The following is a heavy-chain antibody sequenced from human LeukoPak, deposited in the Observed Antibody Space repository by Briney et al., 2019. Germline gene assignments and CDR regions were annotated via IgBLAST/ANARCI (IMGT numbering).Heavy chain of an antibody. V-gene: IGHV3-49*04. CDR2: IRRKAYSGTT. CDR1: GFTFRDYA. J-gene: IGHJ4*02. Sequence: GGSLRLSCTASGFTFRDYAVTWVRQAPGKGLECVGFIRRKAYSGTTEYAASVKGRFTISRDDSKSIAYLQMNSLKTEDTAVYYYTRGASSSSWYLIHWGQGTLVTVSS. D-gene: IGHD6-13*01. CDR3: TRGASSSSWYLIH.